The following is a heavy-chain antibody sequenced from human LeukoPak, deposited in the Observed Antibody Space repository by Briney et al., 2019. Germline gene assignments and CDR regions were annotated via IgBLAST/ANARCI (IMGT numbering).Heavy chain of an antibody. J-gene: IGHJ4*02. CDR1: GYTFSSYW. Sequence: GESLKISCEGSGYTFSSYWIAWVRQMPGKGLEYMGIIYPGDLDTRYSPSFQGQVTISADKSISTAYLQWSSLMASDTAMYYCARYDSSLGGFDYWGQGTPVTVSS. V-gene: IGHV5-51*01. CDR3: ARYDSSLGGFDY. CDR2: IYPGDLDT. D-gene: IGHD6-6*01.